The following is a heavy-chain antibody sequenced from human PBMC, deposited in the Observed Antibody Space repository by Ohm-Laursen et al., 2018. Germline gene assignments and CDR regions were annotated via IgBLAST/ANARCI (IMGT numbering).Heavy chain of an antibody. CDR3: ARDQYDSSFDY. CDR1: GFTFSDYY. V-gene: IGHV3-11*01. D-gene: IGHD3-22*01. Sequence: GSLRLSCTASGFTFSDYYMSWVRQAPGKGLEWVSHISGSGSTIYNADSVKGRFTISRDNAKNSLYLQMNSLRAEDTAVYYCARDQYDSSFDYWGQGTLVTVSS. J-gene: IGHJ4*02. CDR2: ISGSGSTI.